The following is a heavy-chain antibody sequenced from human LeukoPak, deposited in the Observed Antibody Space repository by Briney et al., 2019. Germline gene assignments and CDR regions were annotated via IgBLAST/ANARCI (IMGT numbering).Heavy chain of an antibody. J-gene: IGHJ4*02. CDR2: VHLSGSS. CDR3: ARDGGGIDS. D-gene: IGHD2-15*01. Sequence: SETLSLTCAVSGGSFSSSNGWAWVRQSPGKGLEWIGQVHLSGSSNYSPTLKSRLTISVDKSNKQLSLKLRFVTAADTAVYYCARDGGGIDSWGQGILLTVSS. V-gene: IGHV4-4*02. CDR1: GGSFSSSNG.